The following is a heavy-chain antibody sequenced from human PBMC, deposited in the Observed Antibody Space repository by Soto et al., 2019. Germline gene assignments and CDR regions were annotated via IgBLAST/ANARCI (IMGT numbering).Heavy chain of an antibody. CDR1: GHTLINYY. D-gene: IGHD3-22*01. CDR2: IDPSGNGT. Sequence: QVQLVQSGAEVKKPGASVKVSCKTSGHTLINYYMHWVRQAPGQGLDWLGKIDPSGNGTSYAERFQGRITLTSDTYTKTVYVELSSLRSEDPAIYYCAINYYASSGYLYWGQGTLVTVSS. J-gene: IGHJ4*02. V-gene: IGHV1-46*01. CDR3: AINYYASSGYLY.